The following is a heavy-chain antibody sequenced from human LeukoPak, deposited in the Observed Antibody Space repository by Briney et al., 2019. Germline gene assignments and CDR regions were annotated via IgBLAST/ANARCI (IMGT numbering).Heavy chain of an antibody. Sequence: GRSLRLSCAGSGFTYSHYGMHWVRQAPGKGLEWVAVIWTDGTGKYYSDAVKGRFTFSRDNFRNTLYLQMNSLRGEDTAVYYCARDAERGFDYSNSLKYWGQGTLVTVSS. CDR3: ARDAERGFDYSNSLKY. CDR2: IWTDGTGK. V-gene: IGHV3-33*08. D-gene: IGHD4-11*01. J-gene: IGHJ4*02. CDR1: GFTYSHYG.